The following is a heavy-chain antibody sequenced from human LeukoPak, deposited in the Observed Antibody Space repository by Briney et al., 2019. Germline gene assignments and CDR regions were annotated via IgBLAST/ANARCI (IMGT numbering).Heavy chain of an antibody. Sequence: PSETLSLTCTVSGGSISSYYWSWIRQPPGKGLEWIGYIYYSGSTIYNPSLKSRVTISVDTSKNQFSLKLSSVTAADTAVYYCASHCSGGSCYGRGFDYWGQGTLVTVSS. CDR3: ASHCSGGSCYGRGFDY. CDR1: GGSISSYY. J-gene: IGHJ4*02. D-gene: IGHD2-15*01. CDR2: IYYSGST. V-gene: IGHV4-59*08.